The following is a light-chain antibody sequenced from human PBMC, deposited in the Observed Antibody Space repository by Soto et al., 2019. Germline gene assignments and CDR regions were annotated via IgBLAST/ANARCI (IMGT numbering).Light chain of an antibody. J-gene: IGKJ3*01. CDR1: QSVSSY. CDR2: DAS. Sequence: EIVLTQSPATLSLSPGERATLSCRASQSVSSYLAWYQQKPGQAPRLLIYDASNRATGIPARFSGSGSGTDFTLPISGLAPEDFAVYYCQQRSNWPPRFTFGPGTKVDIK. CDR3: QQRSNWPPRFT. V-gene: IGKV3-11*01.